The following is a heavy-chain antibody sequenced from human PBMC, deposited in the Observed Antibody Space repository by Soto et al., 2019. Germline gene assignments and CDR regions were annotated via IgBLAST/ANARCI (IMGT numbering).Heavy chain of an antibody. Sequence: SVKVSCKTSGFTFSTSAVHWVRQARGHRLQWIGWIDVGSGNANYAQMLQERVTISRDMSTSTAYMELSSLRPEDTAVYYCARSRVGGVVAATLSVSGAFDIWGQGTMVTVS. CDR1: GFTFSTSA. CDR3: ARSRVGGVVAATLSVSGAFDI. J-gene: IGHJ3*02. D-gene: IGHD2-15*01. V-gene: IGHV1-58*01. CDR2: IDVGSGNA.